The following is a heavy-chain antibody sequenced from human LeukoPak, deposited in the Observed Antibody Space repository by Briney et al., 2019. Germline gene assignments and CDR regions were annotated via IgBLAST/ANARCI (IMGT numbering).Heavy chain of an antibody. Sequence: PSETLSLTCTVSGGSISSGGYYWSWIRQHPGKGLEWIGYIYYSGSTYYNPSLKSRVTISVDTSKNQFSLKLSSVTAADTAVYFCTRGGGWLIDFWGRGTLVTVS. D-gene: IGHD5-24*01. CDR3: TRGGGWLIDF. J-gene: IGHJ4*02. CDR2: IYYSGST. CDR1: GGSISSGGYY. V-gene: IGHV4-31*03.